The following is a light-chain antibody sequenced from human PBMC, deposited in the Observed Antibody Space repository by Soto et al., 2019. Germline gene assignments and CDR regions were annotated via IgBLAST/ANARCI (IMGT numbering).Light chain of an antibody. Sequence: EIVLTQSPATLSLSPGERATVSCRASQSVSRYLAWYQQKPGQAPRLLIYDASNRATGIPARFSGSGSGTDFTLTISSLEPEDFAVYYCQQRSNWPPNTFGQGTRLEIK. CDR2: DAS. CDR3: QQRSNWPPNT. J-gene: IGKJ5*01. CDR1: QSVSRY. V-gene: IGKV3-11*01.